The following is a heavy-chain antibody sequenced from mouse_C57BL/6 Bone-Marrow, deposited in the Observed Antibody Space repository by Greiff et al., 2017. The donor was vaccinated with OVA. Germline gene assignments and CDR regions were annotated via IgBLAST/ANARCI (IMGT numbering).Heavy chain of an antibody. CDR1: GYTFTSYW. Sequence: VQLQESGAELVMPGASVKLSCKASGYTFTSYWMHWVKQRPGQGLEWIGEIDPSDSYTNYNQKFKGKSTLTVDKSSSTAYMQLSSLTSEDSAVYYCASSAYYYAMDYWGQGTSVTVSS. V-gene: IGHV1-69*01. CDR3: ASSAYYYAMDY. CDR2: IDPSDSYT. J-gene: IGHJ4*01.